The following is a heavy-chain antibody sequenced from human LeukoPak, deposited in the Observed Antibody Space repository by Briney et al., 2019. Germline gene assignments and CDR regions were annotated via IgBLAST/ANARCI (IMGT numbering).Heavy chain of an antibody. CDR2: IYTSGST. J-gene: IGHJ4*02. D-gene: IGHD2-2*01. Sequence: KPSETLPLTCTVSGDSINSSYWSWIRQPAGKGLEWIGRIYTSGSTNYSPSLKSRVTMSVDTSKNQFSLKLSSVTAADTAVYYCARDVVAAVGSFDYWGQGTQVTVSS. CDR3: ARDVVAAVGSFDY. V-gene: IGHV4-4*07. CDR1: GDSINSSY.